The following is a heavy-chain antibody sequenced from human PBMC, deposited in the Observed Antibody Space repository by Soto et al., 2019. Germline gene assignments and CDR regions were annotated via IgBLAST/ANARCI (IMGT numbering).Heavy chain of an antibody. D-gene: IGHD6-13*01. V-gene: IGHV3-23*01. CDR3: AKDYSSWSTHQDFDS. CDR1: GFMFHNHA. J-gene: IGHJ4*02. CDR2: ISGSGRST. Sequence: EVQLLESGGGLVQPGGSLRLSCAASGFMFHNHAMNWVRQTPGKGLEWVSGISGSGRSTYYADSVKGRFTISRDNSKNTLYLQMNGLRAEDTALYYCAKDYSSWSTHQDFDSWGQGTLVTVSS.